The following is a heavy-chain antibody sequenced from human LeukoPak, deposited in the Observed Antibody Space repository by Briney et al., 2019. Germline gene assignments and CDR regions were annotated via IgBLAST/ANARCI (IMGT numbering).Heavy chain of an antibody. CDR3: ARDRPDPRQLRQQLDTDAFDI. CDR2: ISAYNGNT. CDR1: GYTFTSYG. V-gene: IGHV1-18*01. Sequence: ASVKVSCKASGYTFTSYGISWVRQAPGQGLEWMGWISAYNGNTNYAQKLQGRVTMTTDTSTSTAYMELRSLRSDDTAVYYCARDRPDPRQLRQQLDTDAFDIWGQGTMVTVSS. D-gene: IGHD6-13*01. J-gene: IGHJ3*02.